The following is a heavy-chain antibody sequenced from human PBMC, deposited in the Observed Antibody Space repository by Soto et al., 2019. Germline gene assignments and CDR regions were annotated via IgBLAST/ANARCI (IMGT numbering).Heavy chain of an antibody. CDR3: AMRGYDTSRYYYDY. CDR2: MNPNSGNT. J-gene: IGHJ4*02. D-gene: IGHD3-22*01. V-gene: IGHV1-8*01. CDR1: GYTFTSFD. Sequence: QVQLVQSGAEVKKPGASVKVSCKASGYTFTSFDINWVRQATGQGLEWLGWMNPNSGNTDYAQKFQGRVTMTRDTSINTAYMELSSLRSEDTAVYYCAMRGYDTSRYYYDYWGQGTLVTVSS.